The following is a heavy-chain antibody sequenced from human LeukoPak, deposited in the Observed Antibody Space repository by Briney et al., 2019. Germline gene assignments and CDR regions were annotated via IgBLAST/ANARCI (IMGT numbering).Heavy chain of an antibody. CDR2: IKQDGSDK. J-gene: IGHJ4*02. V-gene: IGHV3-7*01. CDR3: ARHSNKYDYDSSGHYRSFDY. CDR1: GFTFTFYW. Sequence: GGSVRLSCAASGFTFTFYWMSWVRQAPGKGLEWVANIKQDGSDKYYVDSVKGRFTISRDNSMNSLYLQMNSLRAEDTAFYFCARHSNKYDYDSSGHYRSFDYWGQGTLVSVSS. D-gene: IGHD3-22*01.